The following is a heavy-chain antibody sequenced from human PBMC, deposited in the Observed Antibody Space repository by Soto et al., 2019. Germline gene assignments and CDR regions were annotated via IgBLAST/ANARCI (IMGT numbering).Heavy chain of an antibody. V-gene: IGHV1-69*01. CDR2: IIPIFGTA. D-gene: IGHD1-7*01. CDR3: ASTLTGTIP. Sequence: GASAKVCWKASGYTFTSYYTHLVRQAPGQGLEWMGGIIPIFGTANYAQKFQCRVTITADESTSTAYMELSSLRSEDTAVYYCASTLTGTIPWGQGTLVTASS. CDR1: GYTFTSYY. J-gene: IGHJ5*02.